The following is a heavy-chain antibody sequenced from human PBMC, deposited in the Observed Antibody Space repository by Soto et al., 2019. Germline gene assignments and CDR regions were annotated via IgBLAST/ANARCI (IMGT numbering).Heavy chain of an antibody. V-gene: IGHV1-8*01. J-gene: IGHJ5*02. Sequence: QVQLVQSGAEVKKPGASVKVSCKASGYTFTSHDINWMRQTTGQGLEWMGWMNPNSGHTNSAQKFQGRVTMTRDTFINSAYMELTNRRSEDTAIAYCASDMSTTWGQGTLVTVSS. CDR1: GYTFTSHD. CDR3: ASDMSTT. CDR2: MNPNSGHT. D-gene: IGHD2-2*01.